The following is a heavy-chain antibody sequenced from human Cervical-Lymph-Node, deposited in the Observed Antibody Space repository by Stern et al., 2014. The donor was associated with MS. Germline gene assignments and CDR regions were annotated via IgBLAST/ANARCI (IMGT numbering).Heavy chain of an antibody. J-gene: IGHJ6*02. V-gene: IGHV3-9*01. CDR2: ISWNSGSI. D-gene: IGHD5-12*01. CDR3: AKEASGGVGMDV. Sequence: EVQLVESGGGLVQPGRSLRLSCAASGFTFDDYAMHWVRQAPGKGLEWVSGISWNSGSIGYADSVKGRFTISRDNAKNSLYLQMNSLRAEDTALYYCAKEASGGVGMDVWGQGTTVTVSS. CDR1: GFTFDDYA.